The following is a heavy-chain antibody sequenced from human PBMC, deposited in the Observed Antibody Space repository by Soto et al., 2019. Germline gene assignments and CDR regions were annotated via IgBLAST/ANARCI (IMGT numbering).Heavy chain of an antibody. CDR3: AGRLGYCSGGSCYLYYYYGMDV. CDR1: GGSFSGYY. V-gene: IGHV4-34*01. J-gene: IGHJ6*02. D-gene: IGHD2-15*01. CDR2: INHSGST. Sequence: SETLSLTCAVYGGSFSGYYWSWIRQPPGKGLEWIGEINHSGSTNYNPSLKSRVTISVDTSKNQFSLKLSSVTAADTAVYYCAGRLGYCSGGSCYLYYYYGMDVWGQGTTVTVSS.